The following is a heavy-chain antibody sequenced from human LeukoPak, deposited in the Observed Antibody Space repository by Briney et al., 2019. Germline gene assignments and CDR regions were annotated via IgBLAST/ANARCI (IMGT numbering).Heavy chain of an antibody. CDR3: ARSAGSGYPDY. CDR2: INHSGST. CDR1: GGSFSGYY. V-gene: IGHV4-34*01. D-gene: IGHD3-3*01. Sequence: PSETLSLTCAVYGGSFSGYYWSWIRQPPGKGLEWIGEINHSGSTNYNPSLKSRVTISVDTSKNQFSLKLSSVTAADTAVYYCARSAGSGYPDYWGQGTLVTVSS. J-gene: IGHJ4*02.